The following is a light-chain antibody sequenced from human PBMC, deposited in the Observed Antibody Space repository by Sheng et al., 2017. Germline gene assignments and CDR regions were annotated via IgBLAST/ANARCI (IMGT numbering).Light chain of an antibody. CDR1: QSVSTW. J-gene: IGKJ5*01. CDR3: QQYDNEIT. V-gene: IGKV1-5*03. CDR2: KAS. Sequence: DIQMTQSPSTLSASVGDRVSITCRASQSVSTWLAWYQQKPGNAPKLLIYKASTLQSGVPSRFSGSGSGTDFTLTITSLQPDDFATYYCQQYDNEITFGQGTRLXIK.